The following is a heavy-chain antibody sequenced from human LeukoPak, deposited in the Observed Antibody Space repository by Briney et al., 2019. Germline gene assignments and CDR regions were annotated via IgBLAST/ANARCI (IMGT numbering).Heavy chain of an antibody. V-gene: IGHV3-66*01. J-gene: IGHJ4*02. D-gene: IGHD5-12*01. Sequence: PGGSLRLSCAVSGITVSRDYMSWVRQAPGKGLEWVSLIYSGGSAYYADSVKGRFTISRDNSKNTLDLRMNSLRAEDTAVYYCAISPSVAPLAFDYWGQGTVVTVSS. CDR3: AISPSVAPLAFDY. CDR2: IYSGGSA. CDR1: GITVSRDY.